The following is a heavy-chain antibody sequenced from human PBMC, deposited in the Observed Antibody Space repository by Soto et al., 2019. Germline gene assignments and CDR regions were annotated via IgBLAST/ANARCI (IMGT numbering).Heavy chain of an antibody. D-gene: IGHD1-7*01. J-gene: IGHJ4*02. Sequence: EVQLVESGGGLVKPGGSLRLSCAASGFTFSSYSMNWVRQAPGKGLEWVSSISSSSSYIYYADSVKGRFTISRDNAKNSLYLQMNSLRAEDTAVYYCAREGYNFNYKLDYWGQGTLVTVSS. CDR3: AREGYNFNYKLDY. CDR2: ISSSSSYI. V-gene: IGHV3-21*01. CDR1: GFTFSSYS.